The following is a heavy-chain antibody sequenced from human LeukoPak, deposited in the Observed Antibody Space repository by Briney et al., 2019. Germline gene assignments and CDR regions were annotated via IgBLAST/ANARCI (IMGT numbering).Heavy chain of an antibody. V-gene: IGHV4-59*01. Sequence: SETLSLTCTVPGGSITGYYWSWIRKTPGKGLEWIGYVHYSGTTSYDPSLKSRVTISADMSRNQFSLRLSSVTAADTAVYYCARDSSGYGSSWYFDLWGRGTLVTVSS. J-gene: IGHJ2*01. CDR2: VHYSGTT. D-gene: IGHD6-19*01. CDR1: GGSITGYY. CDR3: ARDSSGYGSSWYFDL.